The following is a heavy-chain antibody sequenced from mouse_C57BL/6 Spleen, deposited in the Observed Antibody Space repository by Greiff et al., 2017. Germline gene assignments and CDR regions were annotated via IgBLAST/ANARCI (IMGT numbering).Heavy chain of an antibody. Sequence: QVQLQQPGAELVRPGSSVKLSCKASGYTFPSYWMHWVKQRPIQGLEWIGNIDPSDSETHYNQKFKDKATLTVDKSSSTAYMQLSSLTSEDSAVYCCAKSYGSYWYFDVWGTGTTVTVSS. CDR3: AKSYGSYWYFDV. J-gene: IGHJ1*03. D-gene: IGHD2-2*01. CDR2: IDPSDSET. V-gene: IGHV1-52*01. CDR1: GYTFPSYW.